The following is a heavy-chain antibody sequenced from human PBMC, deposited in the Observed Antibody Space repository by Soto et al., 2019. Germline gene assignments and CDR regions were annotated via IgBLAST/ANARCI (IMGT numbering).Heavy chain of an antibody. Sequence: QVQLVQSGAEVKKPGSSVKVSCKASGGTFGRYGIKWVRQAPGQGLEWMGGIIPIFGTGNYAQKFQGRATITADESTSTVYMELSSLRSDDTAVYYYASEGFSGSYLPYWGQGTLVTVSS. J-gene: IGHJ4*02. CDR3: ASEGFSGSYLPY. CDR2: IIPIFGTG. CDR1: GGTFGRYG. D-gene: IGHD1-26*01. V-gene: IGHV1-69*01.